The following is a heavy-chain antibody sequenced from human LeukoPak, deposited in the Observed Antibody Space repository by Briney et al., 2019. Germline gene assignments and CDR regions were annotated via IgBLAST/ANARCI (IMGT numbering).Heavy chain of an antibody. V-gene: IGHV3-23*01. CDR3: AKASGSYSSLYYFDY. CDR1: GFTFSSYA. J-gene: IGHJ4*02. CDR2: ISGSGGST. D-gene: IGHD1-26*01. Sequence: GGSLRLSCAASGFTFSSYAMSWVRQAPGTGLEWVSGISGSGGSTSSADSALGRFTISRVNSPNKLYLQMNSLRAEDTAVYYCAKASGSYSSLYYFDYWGQGTLVTVSS.